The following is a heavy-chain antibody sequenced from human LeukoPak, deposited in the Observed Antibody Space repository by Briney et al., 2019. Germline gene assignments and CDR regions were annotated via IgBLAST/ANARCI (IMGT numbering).Heavy chain of an antibody. J-gene: IGHJ3*02. Sequence: ASVKVSCKASGYTFTSYYMYWVRQAPGQGLEWMGIINPSSGTTSYAQKFQGRVTMTRDTSTSTVYMELSSLRSEDTAVYYCARGGDSGSHKGAFDIWGPGTVVTVSA. CDR2: INPSSGTT. CDR3: ARGGDSGSHKGAFDI. V-gene: IGHV1-46*01. CDR1: GYTFTSYY. D-gene: IGHD1-26*01.